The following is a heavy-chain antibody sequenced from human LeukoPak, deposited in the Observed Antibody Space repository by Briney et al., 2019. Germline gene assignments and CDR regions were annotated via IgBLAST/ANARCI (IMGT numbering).Heavy chain of an antibody. D-gene: IGHD1/OR15-1a*01. CDR1: GFTFSGYW. CDR2: INGDGSDT. Sequence: GGSLRLSCAASGFTFSGYWMHWARQSPGKGLVWVSCINGDGSDTRYADSGKGRFTISRDNAKNTLYLQTNRLRVEDRAVYYCARDPRNKGFDPWGQGTLVTVSS. J-gene: IGHJ5*02. CDR3: ARDPRNKGFDP. V-gene: IGHV3-74*01.